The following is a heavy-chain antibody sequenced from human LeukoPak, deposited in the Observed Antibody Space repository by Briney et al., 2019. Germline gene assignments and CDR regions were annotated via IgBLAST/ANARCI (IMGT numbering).Heavy chain of an antibody. Sequence: GGSLRLSCAASGFTFSSYSMNWVRQAPGKGLEWVSSISSSSSYICYADSVKGRFTISRDNAKNSLFLQMNSLRAEDTAVYYCARGGTTVVTDYGYWGQGTLVTVSS. CDR1: GFTFSSYS. CDR2: ISSSSSYI. J-gene: IGHJ4*02. V-gene: IGHV3-21*01. D-gene: IGHD4-23*01. CDR3: ARGGTTVVTDYGY.